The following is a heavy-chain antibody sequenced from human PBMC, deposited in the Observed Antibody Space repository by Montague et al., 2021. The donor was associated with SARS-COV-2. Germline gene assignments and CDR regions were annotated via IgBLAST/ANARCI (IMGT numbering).Heavy chain of an antibody. Sequence: SETLSLTCSVSGASISTSTDHWAWIRQSPGKGLEWVGSFSYSGSTHYNPSLRGRVTISVDSSKNQFSLKLNSVTAADTAIYYCARHMGHVLVSVTRPNWFNPGGQGTRVTVSS. CDR3: ARHMGHVLVSVTRPNWFNP. J-gene: IGHJ5*02. V-gene: IGHV4-39*01. D-gene: IGHD5/OR15-5a*01. CDR2: FSYSGST. CDR1: GASISTSTDH.